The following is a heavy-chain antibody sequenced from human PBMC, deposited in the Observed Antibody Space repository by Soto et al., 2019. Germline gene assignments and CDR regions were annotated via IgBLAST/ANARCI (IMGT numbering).Heavy chain of an antibody. CDR1: GFIFDSNA. V-gene: IGHV3-23*01. J-gene: IGHJ3*01. D-gene: IGHD3-3*01. CDR2: ITGSGDRT. Sequence: GGSLRLSCAASGFIFDSNAMSWVRQAPGRGLEWVSSITGSGDRTKYADSVKGRSTMSRDNSKNTVYLQMNSLRAEDTAIYYCAKDGDDNRPPDSFDVWGQGTMVTVSS. CDR3: AKDGDDNRPPDSFDV.